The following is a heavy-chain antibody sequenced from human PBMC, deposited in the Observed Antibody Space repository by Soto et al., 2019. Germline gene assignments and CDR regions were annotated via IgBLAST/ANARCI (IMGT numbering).Heavy chain of an antibody. D-gene: IGHD6-19*01. J-gene: IGHJ6*03. V-gene: IGHV1-8*01. CDR2: MNPNSGNT. Sequence: QVQLVQSGAEVQKPGASVKVSCKASGYTFTSYDINWVRQATGQGLEWMGWMNPNSGNTGYAQKFQGRVTMTRNTSISTAYMELSSLRSEDTAVYYCARGPSVAPIYYYYYMDVWGKGTTVTVSS. CDR3: ARGPSVAPIYYYYYMDV. CDR1: GYTFTSYD.